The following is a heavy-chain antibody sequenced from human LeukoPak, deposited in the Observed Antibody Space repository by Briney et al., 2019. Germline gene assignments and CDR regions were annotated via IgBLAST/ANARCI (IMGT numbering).Heavy chain of an antibody. CDR3: ARADYSNYVPFDY. CDR1: GGSFSSGSHY. V-gene: IGHV4-61*01. D-gene: IGHD4-11*01. CDR2: IYYSGST. J-gene: IGHJ4*02. Sequence: SETLSLTCTVSGGSFSSGSHYWSWIRQPPGKGLEWIGYIYYSGSTNYNPSLKSRVTISVDTSKNQFSLKLSSVTAADTAVYYCARADYSNYVPFDYWGQGTLVTVSS.